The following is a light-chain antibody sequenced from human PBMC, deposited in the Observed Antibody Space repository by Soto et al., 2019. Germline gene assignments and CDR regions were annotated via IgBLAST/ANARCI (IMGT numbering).Light chain of an antibody. Sequence: DSQLTQSPSFLSASEGDSVTITCRASQDIHVFLSWYQHNPGKSPRLVIDSASTVQSGVPSRLSCRRSGTEFTLTISVLQPADVATYYCQKFYNYPLPFGPGTKVAIK. CDR1: QDIHVF. CDR2: SAS. CDR3: QKFYNYPLP. J-gene: IGKJ3*01. V-gene: IGKV1-9*01.